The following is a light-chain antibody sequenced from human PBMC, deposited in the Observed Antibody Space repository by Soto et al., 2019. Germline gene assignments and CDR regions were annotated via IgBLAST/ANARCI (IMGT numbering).Light chain of an antibody. CDR3: QAWDTSAVI. Sequence: SYELTQPPSVSVSRGQTASITCSGDKLDNKYVARYRQKPGQSPLLIIFQDDRLPSGIPERFSGSNPGNTATLTISGTQVMDEADYFCQAWDTSAVIFGGGTKVTVL. CDR2: QDD. CDR1: KLDNKY. J-gene: IGLJ2*01. V-gene: IGLV3-1*01.